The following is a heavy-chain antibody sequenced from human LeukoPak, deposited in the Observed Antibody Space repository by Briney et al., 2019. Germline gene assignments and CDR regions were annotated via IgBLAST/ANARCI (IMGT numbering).Heavy chain of an antibody. V-gene: IGHV1-18*04. CDR3: ARDRGIYCSGGSCFDY. J-gene: IGHJ4*02. CDR1: GYTFTSYG. D-gene: IGHD2-15*01. CDR2: ISAYNGNT. Sequence: ASVKVSCKASGYTFTSYGISWVRQAPGQGLEWVGWISAYNGNTNYAQKLQGRVTMTTDTSTSTAYMELRSLRSDDTAVYYCARDRGIYCSGGSCFDYWGQGTLVTVSS.